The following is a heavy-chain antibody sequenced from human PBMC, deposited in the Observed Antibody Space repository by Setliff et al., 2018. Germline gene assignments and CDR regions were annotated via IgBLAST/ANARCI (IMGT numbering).Heavy chain of an antibody. V-gene: IGHV1-46*01. CDR2: INPSGGLT. J-gene: IGHJ6*03. CDR3: ARDSAAATSNYYYYYYYMDV. Sequence: ASVKVSCKASGYTLTNYYMHWVRQAPGQGLEWMGIINPSGGLTRYAQKFQGRVTMTRDTSTSTVYMEVSSLRSEDTAVYYCARDSAAATSNYYYYYYYMDVWGKGTTVTVSS. D-gene: IGHD2-2*01. CDR1: GYTLTNYY.